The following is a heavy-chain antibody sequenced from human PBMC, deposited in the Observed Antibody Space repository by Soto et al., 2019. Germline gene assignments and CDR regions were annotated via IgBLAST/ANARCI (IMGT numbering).Heavy chain of an antibody. Sequence: QVQVVESGGGVVQPGRSLRLSCAASGVSFSAYGMHWVRQPPGKGLEWVALIWYDGSKKYYVDSVKGRFTISRDNSKTTLYLQMNSLRVDDTAVYYCARDPQFDYWGQGTLVTVSS. V-gene: IGHV3-33*01. CDR2: IWYDGSKK. CDR3: ARDPQFDY. CDR1: GVSFSAYG. J-gene: IGHJ4*02.